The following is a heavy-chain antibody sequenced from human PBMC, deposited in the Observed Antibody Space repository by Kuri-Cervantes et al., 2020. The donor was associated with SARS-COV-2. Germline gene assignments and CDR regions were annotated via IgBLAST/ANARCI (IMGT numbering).Heavy chain of an antibody. J-gene: IGHJ6*03. CDR1: GYTFTSYG. CDR2: ISAYNGTA. D-gene: IGHD6-13*01. Sequence: ASVKVSCKASGYTFTSYGISWVRQAPGQGLEWMGWISAYNGTANYAQKFQGRVTITADESTSTAYMELSSLRSEDTAVYYCARDHSSRAPGTPPYYMDVWGKGTTVTVSS. V-gene: IGHV1-18*01. CDR3: ARDHSSRAPGTPPYYMDV.